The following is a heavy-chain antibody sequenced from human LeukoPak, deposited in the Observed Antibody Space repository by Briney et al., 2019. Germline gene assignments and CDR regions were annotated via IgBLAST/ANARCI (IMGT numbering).Heavy chain of an antibody. CDR2: INHSGST. J-gene: IGHJ4*02. CDR1: GGSFSGYY. D-gene: IGHD6-19*01. Sequence: PSETLSLTCAVYGGSFSGYYWSWIRQPPGKGLEWIGEINHSGSTNYNPSLKSRVTISVDTSKNQYSLKLSSVTAADTAVYYCARAAVGSSDWPFDYWGQGTLVTVSS. CDR3: ARAAVGSSDWPFDY. V-gene: IGHV4-34*01.